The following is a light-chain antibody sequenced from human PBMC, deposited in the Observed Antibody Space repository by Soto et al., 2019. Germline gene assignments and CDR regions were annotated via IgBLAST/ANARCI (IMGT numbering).Light chain of an antibody. J-gene: IGKJ1*01. CDR2: AAS. V-gene: IGKV1-39*01. Sequence: DIQMTQSPSSLSASVGDRVTITCRARQIINSYLNWYHQKPGKAPKLLIYAASSLLSGVPSRFSGSGSGTDFTLTISSLQPEDFATYYCQQSYRNYGTFGQGTKVEIK. CDR3: QQSYRNYGT. CDR1: QIINSY.